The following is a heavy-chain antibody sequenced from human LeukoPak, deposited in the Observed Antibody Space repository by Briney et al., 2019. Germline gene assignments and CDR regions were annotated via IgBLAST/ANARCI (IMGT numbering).Heavy chain of an antibody. V-gene: IGHV3-23*01. J-gene: IGHJ4*02. Sequence: PGGSLRLSCAASGFTFTSYAMSWVRQAPGTGLKWVSAISGDGGSAYYADSVKGRFTISRDNSKNTLYLQMNSLRAQDTAVYYCAKVDTTMVSPPYFDYWGQGTLVTVSS. CDR2: ISGDGGSA. CDR1: GFTFTSYA. D-gene: IGHD5-18*01. CDR3: AKVDTTMVSPPYFDY.